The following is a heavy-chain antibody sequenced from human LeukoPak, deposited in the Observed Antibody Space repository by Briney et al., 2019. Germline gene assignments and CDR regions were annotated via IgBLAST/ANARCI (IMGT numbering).Heavy chain of an antibody. CDR2: IYSSGTT. D-gene: IGHD5-12*01. Sequence: PSETLSLTCTVSDGSISSGDYYWSWIRQPPGKGLEWIGYIYSSGTTYNNPSLRSRVTMSVDTSKNQFSLKLSSVTAADTAVYFCARARRGFRGYAHFDYWGQGTLLTVSS. CDR3: ARARRGFRGYAHFDY. J-gene: IGHJ4*02. CDR1: DGSISSGDYY. V-gene: IGHV4-30-4*08.